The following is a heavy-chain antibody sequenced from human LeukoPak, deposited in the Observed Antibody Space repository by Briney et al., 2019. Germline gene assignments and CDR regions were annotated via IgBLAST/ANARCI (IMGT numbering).Heavy chain of an antibody. Sequence: GRSLRLSCAASGFTFDDYAMHWVRQAPGKGLEWVSGISWNSGSIGYADSVKGRFTISRDNAKNSLYLQMNSLRAEDTALYYCAKGGVVVAAKDCYGMDVWGQGTTVTVSS. V-gene: IGHV3-9*01. D-gene: IGHD2-15*01. CDR3: AKGGVVVAAKDCYGMDV. J-gene: IGHJ6*02. CDR2: ISWNSGSI. CDR1: GFTFDDYA.